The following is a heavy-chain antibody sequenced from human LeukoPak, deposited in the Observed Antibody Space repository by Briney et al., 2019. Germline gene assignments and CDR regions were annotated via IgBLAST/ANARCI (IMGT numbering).Heavy chain of an antibody. V-gene: IGHV3-74*01. CDR2: INKDGRSA. Sequence: PGGSLRLSCAASGFTFSNYWMYWVRQVPGKGLVWVSRINKDGRSATYADSVKGRFTISRDNTKNTLHLQMNSLTGEDTAVYYCAKVFSDSRQYFDYWGQGTLVTVSS. J-gene: IGHJ4*02. CDR3: AKVFSDSRQYFDY. D-gene: IGHD3-22*01. CDR1: GFTFSNYW.